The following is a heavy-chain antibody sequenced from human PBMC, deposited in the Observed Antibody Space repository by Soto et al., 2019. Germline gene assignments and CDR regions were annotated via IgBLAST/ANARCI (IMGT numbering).Heavy chain of an antibody. V-gene: IGHV3-23*01. CDR2: ISGSGGST. CDR3: AKMSTVTPGGFDP. CDR1: GFTFSSYA. D-gene: IGHD4-17*01. J-gene: IGHJ5*02. Sequence: EVQLLESGGGLVQPGGSLRLSCAASGFTFSSYAMSWVRQAPGKGLEWVSAISGSGGSTYYADSVKGRFTISRDNSKTPLYLQMNSLRAEDTAVDYCAKMSTVTPGGFDPWGQGTLVTVSS.